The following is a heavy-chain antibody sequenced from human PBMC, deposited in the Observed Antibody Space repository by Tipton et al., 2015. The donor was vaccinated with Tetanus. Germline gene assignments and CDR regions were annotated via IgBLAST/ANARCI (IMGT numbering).Heavy chain of an antibody. Sequence: TLSLTCTVSGDSVTSSSHYWGWIRQPPGKGLEWIGNSYYSGGSYYNPSLKSRVNISVDTSKNQFSLKLSSVKLSSVTAADTAVYYCVGSSPIRVADKWGVDWFDPWGQGTLVTVSS. D-gene: IGHD6-19*01. CDR3: VGSSPIRVADKWGVDWFDP. V-gene: IGHV4-39*01. CDR1: GDSVTSSSHY. J-gene: IGHJ5*02. CDR2: SYYSGGS.